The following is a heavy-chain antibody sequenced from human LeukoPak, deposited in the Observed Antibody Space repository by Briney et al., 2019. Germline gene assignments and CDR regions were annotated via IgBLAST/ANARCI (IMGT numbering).Heavy chain of an antibody. Sequence: GGSLRLSCAAPGFTFSSYGMHWVRQAPGKGLEWVSVIWYDGSNKYYADSVKGRFTISRDNSKNTLYLQMNSLRAEVTAVYYCARGSLYFDWFIMGYWGQGTLVTVSS. CDR1: GFTFSSYG. D-gene: IGHD3-9*01. CDR3: ARGSLYFDWFIMGY. J-gene: IGHJ4*02. CDR2: IWYDGSNK. V-gene: IGHV3-33*01.